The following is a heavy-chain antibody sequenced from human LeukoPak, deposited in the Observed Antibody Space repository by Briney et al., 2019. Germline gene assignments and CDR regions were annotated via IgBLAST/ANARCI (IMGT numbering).Heavy chain of an antibody. V-gene: IGHV3-23*01. CDR1: GFNFANHA. J-gene: IGHJ5*02. CDR3: AKEPIVATRVSVNWFDP. CDR2: ISGGGDIT. D-gene: IGHD5-12*01. Sequence: GGSLRLSCAASGFNFANHAMSWVRQTPGKGLEWVSAISGGGDITYYADSVTGRFTISRDNSKDTLFLQMHSLRPGDTAVYYCAKEPIVATRVSVNWFDPWGQGTLVTVSS.